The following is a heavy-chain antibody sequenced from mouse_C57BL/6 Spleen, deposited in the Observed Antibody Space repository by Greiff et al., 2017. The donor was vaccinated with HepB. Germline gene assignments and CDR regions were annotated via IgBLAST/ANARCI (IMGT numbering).Heavy chain of an antibody. CDR2: IDPSDSYT. CDR3: ARHYGRGYFDY. D-gene: IGHD1-1*01. CDR1: GYTFTSYW. V-gene: IGHV1-59*01. J-gene: IGHJ2*01. Sequence: QVQLQQPGAELVRPGTSVKLSCKASGYTFTSYWMHWVKQRPGQGLEWIGVIDPSDSYTNYNQKFKGKATLTVDTSSSTAYMQLSSLTSEDSAVYYCARHYGRGYFDYWGQGTTLTVSS.